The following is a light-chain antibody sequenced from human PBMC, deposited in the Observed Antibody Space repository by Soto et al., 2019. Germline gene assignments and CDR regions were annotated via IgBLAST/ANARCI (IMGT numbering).Light chain of an antibody. Sequence: QSVLTQPASVSGSPGQSITISCTGTSSDVGGYNYVSWYQQHPGKAPKLLIYEVANRPSGISHRFSGSQSGNTASLTISGLQAEDEADYYCSSYTRSITLVXGTGTKVTV. V-gene: IGLV2-14*01. CDR2: EVA. J-gene: IGLJ1*01. CDR1: SSDVGGYNY. CDR3: SSYTRSITLV.